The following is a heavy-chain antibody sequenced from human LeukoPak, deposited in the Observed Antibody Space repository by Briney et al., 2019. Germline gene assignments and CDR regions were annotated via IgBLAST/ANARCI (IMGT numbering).Heavy chain of an antibody. J-gene: IGHJ2*01. CDR2: IYSTGAT. D-gene: IGHD3-16*01. Sequence: PSETLSLTCTVSDDSMSSFYWSWIRQPPGKGPEWIAYIYSTGATSYNPSLRSRVSISLDTSKSHFSLKLRSVTVADTAVYFCARLKMGAYFDLWGRGTLVTVSS. CDR1: DDSMSSFY. CDR3: ARLKMGAYFDL. V-gene: IGHV4-59*08.